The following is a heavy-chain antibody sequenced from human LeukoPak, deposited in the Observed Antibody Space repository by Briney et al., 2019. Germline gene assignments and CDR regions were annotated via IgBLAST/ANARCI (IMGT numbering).Heavy chain of an antibody. CDR2: IIPILGIA. CDR3: ASAYLLYGSGSYLLSDAFDI. Sequence: SVKVSCKASGGTFSSYAISWVRQAPGQGLEWMGRIIPILGIANYAQKFQGRVTITADKSTSTAYMELSSLRSEDTAVYYCASAYLLYGSGSYLLSDAFDIWGQGTMVTVSS. J-gene: IGHJ3*02. D-gene: IGHD3-10*01. V-gene: IGHV1-69*04. CDR1: GGTFSSYA.